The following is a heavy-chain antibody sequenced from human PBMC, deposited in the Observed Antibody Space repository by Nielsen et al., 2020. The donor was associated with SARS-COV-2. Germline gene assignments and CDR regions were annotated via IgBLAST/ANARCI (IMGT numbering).Heavy chain of an antibody. Sequence: SETLSLTCTVSGGSISSGGYYWSWIRQHPGKGLEWIGYIYYSGSTYYNPSLKSRVTISVDKSKNQFSLKLSSVTAADTAVYYCASVPGFSIGAFDIWGQGTMVTVSS. CDR1: GGSISSGGYY. V-gene: IGHV4-31*03. D-gene: IGHD2/OR15-2a*01. CDR2: IYYSGST. CDR3: ASVPGFSIGAFDI. J-gene: IGHJ3*02.